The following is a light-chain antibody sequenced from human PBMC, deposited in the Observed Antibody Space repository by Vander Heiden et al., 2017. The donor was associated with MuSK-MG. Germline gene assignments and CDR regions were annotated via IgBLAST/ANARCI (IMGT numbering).Light chain of an antibody. J-gene: IGLJ3*02. V-gene: IGLV2-14*01. Sequence: SALTQPASESGSPAQSTNTPCLGTSSDVGGYNYVSWYQQHPGKAPKLMIYEVSNRPSGVSNRFSGSKSGNTASLTISGLQAEDEADYYCSSYTSSSTPWVFGGGTKLTVL. CDR3: SSYTSSSTPWV. CDR1: SSDVGGYNY. CDR2: EVS.